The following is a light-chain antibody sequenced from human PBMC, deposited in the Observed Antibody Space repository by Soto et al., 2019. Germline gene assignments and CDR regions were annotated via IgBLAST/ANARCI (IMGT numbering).Light chain of an antibody. J-gene: IGKJ2*01. CDR1: QSVASSY. V-gene: IGKV3-20*01. Sequence: EIVLTQSPGTLSLSPGEGATLSCRASQSVASSYLAWYQQKPGQAPRLIIYGASNRATGTPDRFSGGGSGTDFPLPISRLEPEDFAVYYCQQYGSSSFTFGQGTKLEIK. CDR3: QQYGSSSFT. CDR2: GAS.